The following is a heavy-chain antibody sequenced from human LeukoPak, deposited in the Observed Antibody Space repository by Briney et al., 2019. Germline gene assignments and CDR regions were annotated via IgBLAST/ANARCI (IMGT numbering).Heavy chain of an antibody. CDR3: ANDRVVLREPAAFDV. CDR2: IRYDGSTK. V-gene: IGHV3-30*02. CDR1: GFTFSSYG. D-gene: IGHD2-15*01. Sequence: GGSLRLSCAASGFTFSSYGMHWVRQAPGKGLEWVAFIRYDGSTKYYADSVKGRFTISRDNSKNTLFLQMNSLRTEDTAVYYCANDRVVLREPAAFDVWGQGTMVTVSS. J-gene: IGHJ3*01.